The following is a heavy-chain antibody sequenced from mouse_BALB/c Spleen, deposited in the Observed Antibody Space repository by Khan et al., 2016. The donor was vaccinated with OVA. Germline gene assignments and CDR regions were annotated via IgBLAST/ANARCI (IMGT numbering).Heavy chain of an antibody. CDR3: ARITKIVSSYFDY. Sequence: QVQLQQSGAELVKAGASVKMSCKASGYTFTSYWMHWVKQRLGQGLEWFAETNPTNGRTYYNEKFKSKATLTVDKSSSTAYMLLSGPTFEESTVYYCARITKIVSSYFDYWGQGTTLTVSS. CDR1: GYTFTSYW. CDR2: TNPTNGRT. J-gene: IGHJ2*01. D-gene: IGHD2-4*01. V-gene: IGHV1S81*02.